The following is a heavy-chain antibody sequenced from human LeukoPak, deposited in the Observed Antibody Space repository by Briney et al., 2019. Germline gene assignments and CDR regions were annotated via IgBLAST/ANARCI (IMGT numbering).Heavy chain of an antibody. CDR2: IYPGDSDT. Sequence: HGESLQISCKVSGYRFTNYWIGWVRQMPGKDLEWMGIIYPGDSDTQYSPSFQGQVTISADKSISTAYLRWNSLKASDTAMYYCVRTDRTGDPLDYWGQGTLVTVSS. CDR3: VRTDRTGDPLDY. CDR1: GYRFTNYW. V-gene: IGHV5-51*01. D-gene: IGHD7-27*01. J-gene: IGHJ4*02.